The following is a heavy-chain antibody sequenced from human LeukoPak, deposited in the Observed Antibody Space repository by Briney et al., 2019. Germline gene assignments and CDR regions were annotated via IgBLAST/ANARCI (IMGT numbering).Heavy chain of an antibody. Sequence: GGSLRLSYAASGFTFSSYAMSWVRQAPGKGLEWVSTISGSGGSTYYADSVKGQFTISRDNSKNTLYLQMNSLRADDTAIYYCANEYYYGSGSYYKSVVFDYWGQGTLVTVSS. CDR3: ANEYYYGSGSYYKSVVFDY. V-gene: IGHV3-23*01. J-gene: IGHJ4*02. CDR1: GFTFSSYA. D-gene: IGHD3-10*01. CDR2: ISGSGGST.